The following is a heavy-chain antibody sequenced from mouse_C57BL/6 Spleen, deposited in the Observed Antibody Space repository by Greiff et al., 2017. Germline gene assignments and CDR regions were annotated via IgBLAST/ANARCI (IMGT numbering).Heavy chain of an antibody. D-gene: IGHD2-4*01. CDR3: ERDDYDEGFAY. V-gene: IGHV1-55*01. Sequence: VQLQQSGAELVKPGASVKMSCKASGYTFTSYWMPWVKQRPGQGLEWIGDIYPGNGCTNYNEKFKSKATLTVDTSSSTAYMQLSSLTSEDSAVYYCERDDYDEGFAYWGQGTLVTVSA. CDR1: GYTFTSYW. J-gene: IGHJ3*01. CDR2: IYPGNGCT.